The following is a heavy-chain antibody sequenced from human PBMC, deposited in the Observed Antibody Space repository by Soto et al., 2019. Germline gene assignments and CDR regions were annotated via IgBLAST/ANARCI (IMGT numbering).Heavy chain of an antibody. CDR2: NYYTGST. CDR3: VNFNRYFEL. J-gene: IGHJ2*01. V-gene: IGHV4-59*01. CDR1: GGSISSYF. Sequence: QVQLQESGPGLVKPSETLSLTCTVSGGSISSYFWSWIRQPPGKGLEWIGYNYYTGSTNYNPALKSRVTISVDTSKNLFSLRLSSVTAADTAVYYCVNFNRYFELWGRGTLVTVSS.